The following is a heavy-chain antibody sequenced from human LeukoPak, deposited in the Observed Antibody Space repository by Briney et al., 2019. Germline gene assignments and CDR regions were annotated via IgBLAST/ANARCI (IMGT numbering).Heavy chain of an antibody. CDR1: GFTFSSYG. Sequence: GGSLRLSCAASGFTFSSYGMHWVRQAPGKGLEWVAVISYDGSNKYYADSVKGRFTISRDNSKNTLSLQMNSLRAEDTAVYYCAKDPNYSGSPVYFFDYWGQGTLVTVSS. D-gene: IGHD1-26*01. J-gene: IGHJ4*02. V-gene: IGHV3-30*18. CDR2: ISYDGSNK. CDR3: AKDPNYSGSPVYFFDY.